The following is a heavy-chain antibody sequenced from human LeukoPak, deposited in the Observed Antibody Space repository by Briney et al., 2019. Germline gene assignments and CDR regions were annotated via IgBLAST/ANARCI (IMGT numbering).Heavy chain of an antibody. CDR3: AREVMVRGEYGFDY. J-gene: IGHJ4*02. CDR2: ISSSSSYI. D-gene: IGHD3-10*01. CDR1: GFTFSSYS. V-gene: IGHV3-21*01. Sequence: GGSLRLSCGACGFTFSSYSEKWVRQAPGKGLESVSSISSSSSYIYYADSVKGRFTISRNNAKTSLYLQMNSLRAEDTAVYYCAREVMVRGEYGFDYWGQGTLVTVSS.